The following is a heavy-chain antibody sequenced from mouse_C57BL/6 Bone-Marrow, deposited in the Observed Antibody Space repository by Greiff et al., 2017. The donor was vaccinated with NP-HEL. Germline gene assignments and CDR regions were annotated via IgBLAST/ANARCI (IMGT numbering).Heavy chain of an antibody. J-gene: IGHJ3*01. V-gene: IGHV1-50*01. CDR3: ARRDTTVSPFAY. Sequence: QVQLQQPGAELVKPGASVKLSCKASGYTFTSYWMQWVKQRPGQGLEWIGEIDPSDSYTNYNQKFKGKATLTLDTSSSTAYMQLSSLTSEDSAVYYCARRDTTVSPFAYWGQGTLVTVSA. CDR2: IDPSDSYT. D-gene: IGHD1-1*01. CDR1: GYTFTSYW.